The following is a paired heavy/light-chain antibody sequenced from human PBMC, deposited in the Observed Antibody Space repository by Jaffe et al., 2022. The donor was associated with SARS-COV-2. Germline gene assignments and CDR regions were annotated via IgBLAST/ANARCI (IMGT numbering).Heavy chain of an antibody. CDR1: GFTFSNYA. D-gene: IGHD3-22*01. Sequence: EVQLVESGGDLVQPGGSLRLSCVASGFTFSNYAMSWIRQAPGKGLEWVSGIGGSGRSTWYADSVVGQFTISRDNSKNTLYLHMNNLKADDAAVYYCAKVDYYDTSGYFSRLFDYWGQGTLVTVSS. CDR3: AKVDYYDTSGYFSRLFDY. V-gene: IGHV3-23*04. J-gene: IGHJ4*02. CDR2: IGGSGRST.
Light chain of an antibody. Sequence: DIQMTQSPSSLSASVGDRVTITCRASQVIRNDLAWYQQKPGRAPKRLIYATSTLQSGVPSRFSGSGSGTEFTLTISSLQPEDLATYYCLQYHSYPPTFGHGTKVEIK. CDR1: QVIRND. CDR3: LQYHSYPPT. CDR2: ATS. V-gene: IGKV1-17*01. J-gene: IGKJ1*01.